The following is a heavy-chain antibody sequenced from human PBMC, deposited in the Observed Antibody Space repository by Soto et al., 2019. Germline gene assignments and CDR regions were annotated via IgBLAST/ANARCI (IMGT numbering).Heavy chain of an antibody. D-gene: IGHD4-17*01. Sequence: GGSLRLSCAASGFTFSSYSMNWVRQAPGKGLEWASYISSSSSTIYYADSVKGRFTISRDNAKNSLYLQMNSLRDEDTAVYYCARDRGDYYISYYYYGMDVWGQGTTVTVSS. J-gene: IGHJ6*02. CDR2: ISSSSSTI. CDR1: GFTFSSYS. CDR3: ARDRGDYYISYYYYGMDV. V-gene: IGHV3-48*02.